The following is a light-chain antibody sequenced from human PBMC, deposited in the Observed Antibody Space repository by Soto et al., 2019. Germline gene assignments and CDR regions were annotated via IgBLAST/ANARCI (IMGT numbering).Light chain of an antibody. CDR2: EAS. Sequence: DIQMTQSPSTLSGSVGERVTITCRASQTISSWLAWYQQKPGKAPKLLIYEASTLKSGVPSRISGSGSGTEYSPTTTSLQPEDFATYYYKHHNSYSEAFGQGTKVDIK. CDR1: QTISSW. J-gene: IGKJ1*01. V-gene: IGKV1-5*03. CDR3: KHHNSYSEA.